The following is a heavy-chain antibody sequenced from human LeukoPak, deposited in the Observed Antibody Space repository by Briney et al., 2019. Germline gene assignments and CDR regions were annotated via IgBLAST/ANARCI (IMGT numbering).Heavy chain of an antibody. D-gene: IGHD3-22*01. CDR1: GYTLTELS. CDR2: INPSGGST. V-gene: IGHV1-46*01. J-gene: IGHJ3*02. Sequence: ASVKVSCKVSGYTLTELSMHWVRQAPGKGLEWMGIINPSGGSTSYAQKFQGRVTMTRDTSTSTVYMELSSLRSEDTAVYYCARGFRYDSSGIHDAFDIWGQGTMVTVSS. CDR3: ARGFRYDSSGIHDAFDI.